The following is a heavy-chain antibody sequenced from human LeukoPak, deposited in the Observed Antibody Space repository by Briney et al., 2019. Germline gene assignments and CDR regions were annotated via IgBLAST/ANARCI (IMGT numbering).Heavy chain of an antibody. CDR1: GGSFSGYY. D-gene: IGHD3-22*01. J-gene: IGHJ4*02. CDR3: ARGYDSSGSDY. CDR2: INHSGST. Sequence: SETLSLTCAVYGGSFSGYYWSWIRQPPGKGLEWIGEINHSGSTNYNPSLKSRVTISVDTSKNQFSLKLSSVTAADTAVYYCARGYDSSGSDYWGQGTPVTVSS. V-gene: IGHV4-34*01.